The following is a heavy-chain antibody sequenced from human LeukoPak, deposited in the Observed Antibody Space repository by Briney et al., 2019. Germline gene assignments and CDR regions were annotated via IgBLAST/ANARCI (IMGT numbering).Heavy chain of an antibody. CDR1: GFTFSSYS. D-gene: IGHD1-7*01. V-gene: IGHV3-48*01. CDR2: TSSSSSTI. CDR3: ARSFHWNYPFDY. Sequence: PRGSLRLSCAASGFTFSSYSMTWVRQAPGKGPEWVSYTSSSSSTIYYADSVKGRFTISRDNAKNSLYLQMNSLRAEDTAVYYCARSFHWNYPFDYWGLGTLVTVSS. J-gene: IGHJ4*02.